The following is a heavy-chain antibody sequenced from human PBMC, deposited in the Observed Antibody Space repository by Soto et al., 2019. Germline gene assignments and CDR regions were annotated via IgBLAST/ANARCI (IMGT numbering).Heavy chain of an antibody. D-gene: IGHD3-3*01. J-gene: IGHJ5*02. CDR2: LSYDESNT. CDR1: GFTFGDFG. V-gene: IGHV3-30*18. Sequence: QVQLVESGGGVVQPGRSLRLSCLASGFTFGDFGMHWVRQAPGKGLEWVAALSYDESNTYYADSVKGRFTISRDISKNTLYLPINRLRPEDTAVYFCAKSGQEWSRSPDAWGQGTLVTVSS. CDR3: AKSGQEWSRSPDA.